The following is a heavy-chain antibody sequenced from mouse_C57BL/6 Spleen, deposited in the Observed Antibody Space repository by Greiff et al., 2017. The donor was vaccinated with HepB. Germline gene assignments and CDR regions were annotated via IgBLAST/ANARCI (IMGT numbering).Heavy chain of an antibody. Sequence: QVHVKQPGAELVRPGSSVKLSCKASGYTFTSYWMHWVKQRPIQGLEWIGNIDPSDSETHYNQKFKDKATLTVDKSSSTAYMQLSSLTSEDSAVYYCARTYYGNLDYAMDYWGQGTSVTVSS. D-gene: IGHD2-10*01. CDR3: ARTYYGNLDYAMDY. J-gene: IGHJ4*01. CDR2: IDPSDSET. V-gene: IGHV1-52*01. CDR1: GYTFTSYW.